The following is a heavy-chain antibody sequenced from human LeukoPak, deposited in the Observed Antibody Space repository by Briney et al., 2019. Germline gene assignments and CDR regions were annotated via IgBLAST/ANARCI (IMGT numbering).Heavy chain of an antibody. CDR2: IYYSGST. CDR1: GDSISTYY. Sequence: PSETLSLTCTVSGDSISTYYWSWIRQPPGKGLEWIGYIYYSGSTTYNPSLKSRVTISVDTSKNHVSLKLSSVTAADTAVYYCARHFGYDDTSDYQGVPDHWGQGSLVTVSS. CDR3: ARHFGYDDTSDYQGVPDH. J-gene: IGHJ4*02. V-gene: IGHV4-59*01. D-gene: IGHD3-22*01.